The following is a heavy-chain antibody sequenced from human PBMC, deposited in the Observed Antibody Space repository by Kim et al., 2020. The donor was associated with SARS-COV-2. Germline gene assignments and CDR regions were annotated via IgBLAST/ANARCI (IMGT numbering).Heavy chain of an antibody. J-gene: IGHJ4*02. D-gene: IGHD6-25*01. CDR2: TT. V-gene: IGHV3-72*01. Sequence: TTDYAASVEGRFTISRDDSKNSVYLQMNSLKTEDTAVYYCARDDGKDGYKYWGQGTLVTVSS. CDR3: ARDDGKDGYKY.